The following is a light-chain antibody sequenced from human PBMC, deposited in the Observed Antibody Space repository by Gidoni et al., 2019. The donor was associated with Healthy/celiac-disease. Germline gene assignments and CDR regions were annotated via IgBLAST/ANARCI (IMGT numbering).Light chain of an antibody. CDR3: QQSYSTPWT. CDR1: QSLSRY. J-gene: IGKJ1*01. CDR2: AAS. Sequence: DIQMTQSPSSLSASVGDRVTITRRESQSLSRYLNWYQQKPGKAPKLLIYAASSLQSGVPSGFSGSGSGTDFTLTISSLQPEDFATYYCQQSYSTPWTFGQGTKVEIK. V-gene: IGKV1-39*01.